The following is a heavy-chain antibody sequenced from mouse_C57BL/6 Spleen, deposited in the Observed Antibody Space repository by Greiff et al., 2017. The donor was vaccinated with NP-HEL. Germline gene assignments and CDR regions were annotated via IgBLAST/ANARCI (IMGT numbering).Heavy chain of an antibody. J-gene: IGHJ4*01. Sequence: VQLQQPGAELVKPGASVKLSCKASGYTFTSYWMQWVKQRPGQGLEWIGEIDPSDSYTNYNQKFKGKATLTVDTSSSTAYMQLSSLTSEDSAVYYCARYPLTGTGAMDYWGQGTSVTVSS. CDR3: ARYPLTGTGAMDY. V-gene: IGHV1-50*01. CDR2: IDPSDSYT. CDR1: GYTFTSYW. D-gene: IGHD4-1*01.